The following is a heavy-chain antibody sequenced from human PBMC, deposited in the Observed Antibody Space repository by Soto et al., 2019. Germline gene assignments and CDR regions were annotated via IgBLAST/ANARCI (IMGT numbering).Heavy chain of an antibody. CDR1: GFTFSSYW. Sequence: EMQLVESGGGLVQPGGSLRLSCAASGFTFSSYWMHWVRQAPGKGLVWVSRINSDGSSTSYADSVKGRFTISRDNAKNTLYLHMNSLRAEDTAVYYCARGGSLNWYFDLWGRGTLVTVSS. V-gene: IGHV3-74*01. CDR3: ARGGSLNWYFDL. D-gene: IGHD1-26*01. J-gene: IGHJ2*01. CDR2: INSDGSST.